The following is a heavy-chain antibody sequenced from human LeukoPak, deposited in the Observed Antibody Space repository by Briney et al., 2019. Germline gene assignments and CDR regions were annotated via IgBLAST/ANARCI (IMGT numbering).Heavy chain of an antibody. Sequence: QPGGSLRLSCAASGFTFSSYAMSWVRQAPGKGLEWVSYISSSSSTIYYADSVKGRFTISRDNAKNSLYLQMNSLRAEDTAVYYCARTWFGEPMDYWGQGTLVTVSS. D-gene: IGHD3-10*01. CDR2: ISSSSSTI. J-gene: IGHJ4*02. CDR3: ARTWFGEPMDY. V-gene: IGHV3-48*01. CDR1: GFTFSSYA.